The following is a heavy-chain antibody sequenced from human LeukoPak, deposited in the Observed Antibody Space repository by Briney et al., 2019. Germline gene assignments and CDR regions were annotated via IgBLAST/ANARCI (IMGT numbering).Heavy chain of an antibody. J-gene: IGHJ4*02. CDR1: GDSFSSSNW. Sequence: GTLSLTCAVSGDSFSSSNWWSWVRQPPGKGLQWLGDIYHSGSTIYNPSLKSRVIISVDKSRNQISPKLSSVSAADTAVYYCARGGIGYFDWFRFDYWGQGTLVTVSS. CDR3: ARGGIGYFDWFRFDY. V-gene: IGHV4-4*02. D-gene: IGHD3-9*01. CDR2: IYHSGST.